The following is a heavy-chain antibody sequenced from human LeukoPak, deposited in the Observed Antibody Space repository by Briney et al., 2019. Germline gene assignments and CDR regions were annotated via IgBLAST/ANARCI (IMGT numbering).Heavy chain of an antibody. CDR2: IYYSGST. CDR3: ARGGSGSYPDVDFDY. V-gene: IGHV4-59*01. D-gene: IGHD3-10*01. CDR1: GGSISSYY. J-gene: IGHJ4*02. Sequence: KPSETLSLTCTVSGGSISSYYWSWIRQPPGKGLEWIGYIYYSGSTNYNPSLKSRVPISVDTSKNQFSLKLRSVTAADTAVYYCARGGSGSYPDVDFDYWGQGTLVTVSS.